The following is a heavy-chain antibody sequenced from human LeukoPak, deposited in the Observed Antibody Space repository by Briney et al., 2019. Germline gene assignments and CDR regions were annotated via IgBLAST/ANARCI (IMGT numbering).Heavy chain of an antibody. CDR1: GYTFTSYG. Sequence: ASVKVSCKASGYTFTSYGISWVRQAPGQGLEWMGWISAYNGNTNYAQKLQGRVTMPTDTSTSTAYMELRSLRSDDTAVYYCARGLYGSGSYYNNPFDYWGQGTLVTVSS. CDR3: ARGLYGSGSYYNNPFDY. J-gene: IGHJ4*02. V-gene: IGHV1-18*04. D-gene: IGHD3-10*01. CDR2: ISAYNGNT.